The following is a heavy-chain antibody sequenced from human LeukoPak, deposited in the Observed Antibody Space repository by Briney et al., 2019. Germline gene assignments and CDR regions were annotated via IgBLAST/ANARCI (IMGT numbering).Heavy chain of an antibody. Sequence: ASVKVSCKTSGYTFSSYEINWVRQAAGRGLEWVGWMSPKTGKTAYARNLQGRVTITRDTSISTAYMDLSALRSEDTAVYYCARIRTVTTGLKGYYFDYWGQGTLVTVSS. CDR3: ARIRTVTTGLKGYYFDY. D-gene: IGHD1-1*01. CDR1: GYTFSSYE. CDR2: MSPKTGKT. V-gene: IGHV1-8*01. J-gene: IGHJ4*02.